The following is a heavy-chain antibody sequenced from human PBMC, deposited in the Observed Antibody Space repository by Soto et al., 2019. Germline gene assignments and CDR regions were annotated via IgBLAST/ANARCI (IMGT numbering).Heavy chain of an antibody. CDR2: ISAHNGNT. CDR1: GYTFTSYA. V-gene: IGHV1-18*01. CDR3: ARGRYGDY. Sequence: QVHLVQSGAEVKKPGASVKVSCKASGYTFTSYAITWVRQAPGQGLEWMGWISAHNGNTHYAQKLQGRVIVTRDTSTSAAYMELRSLRSDDTAVYYCARGRYGDYWGQGALVTVSS. J-gene: IGHJ4*02. D-gene: IGHD1-1*01.